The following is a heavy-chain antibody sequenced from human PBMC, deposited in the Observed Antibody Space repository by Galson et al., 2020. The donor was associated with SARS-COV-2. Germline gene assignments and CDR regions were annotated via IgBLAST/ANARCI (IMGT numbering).Heavy chain of an antibody. CDR3: ARGGGRPVMVFDYYYFYMDV. V-gene: IGHV4-34*01. D-gene: IGHD5-18*01. Sequence: PETLSLTCRVYGGSFSDYSWTWVRQPPGKGLEWIGEISHSGSTTYSPSLKSRVFMSVDTSKNQCSLKLSSVTAADTAVYYCARGGGRPVMVFDYYYFYMDVWGKGTTVTVSS. CDR2: ISHSGST. CDR1: GGSFSDYS. J-gene: IGHJ6*03.